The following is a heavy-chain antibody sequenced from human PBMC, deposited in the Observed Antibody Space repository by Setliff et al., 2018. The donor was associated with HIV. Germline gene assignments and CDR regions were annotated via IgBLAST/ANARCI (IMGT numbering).Heavy chain of an antibody. J-gene: IGHJ6*02. CDR2: IYHSGST. CDR1: GGSISSGGYS. Sequence: SETLSLTCAVSGGSISSGGYSWSWIRQPPGKGLEWIGYIYHSGSTYYNPSLKSRVTISVDRSKNQFSLKLSSVTAADTAVYYCARAFGGIAAAGTGLLGYYYGMDVWGQGTTVTVSS. D-gene: IGHD6-13*01. CDR3: ARAFGGIAAAGTGLLGYYYGMDV. V-gene: IGHV4-30-2*01.